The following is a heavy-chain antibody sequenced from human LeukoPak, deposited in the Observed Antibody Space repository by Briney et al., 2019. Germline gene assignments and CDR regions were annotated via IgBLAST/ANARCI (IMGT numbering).Heavy chain of an antibody. D-gene: IGHD4-23*01. CDR1: GFTFSSYG. CDR2: IRYDGGNK. J-gene: IGHJ4*02. Sequence: GGSLRLSCAASGFTFSSYGMHWVRQAPGKGLEWVAFIRYDGGNKYYADSVKGRFTISRDNSKNTLYLQMNSLRAEDTAVYYCAKDLDGGNKHYWGQGTLVTVSS. CDR3: AKDLDGGNKHY. V-gene: IGHV3-30*02.